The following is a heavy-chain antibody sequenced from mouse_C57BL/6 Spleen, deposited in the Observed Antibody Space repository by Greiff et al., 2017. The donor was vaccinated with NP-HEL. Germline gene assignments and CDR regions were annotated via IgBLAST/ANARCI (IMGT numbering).Heavy chain of an antibody. J-gene: IGHJ4*01. CDR2: INPSNGGT. CDR3: ARVVTTYYAMDY. V-gene: IGHV1-53*01. Sequence: QVQLQQPGTELVKPGASVKLSCKASGYTFTSYWMHWVKQRPGQGLEWIGNINPSNGGTNYNEKFKSKATLTVDKSSSTAYMQLSSRTSEDSAVYYCARVVTTYYAMDYWGQGTSVTVSS. D-gene: IGHD2-3*01. CDR1: GYTFTSYW.